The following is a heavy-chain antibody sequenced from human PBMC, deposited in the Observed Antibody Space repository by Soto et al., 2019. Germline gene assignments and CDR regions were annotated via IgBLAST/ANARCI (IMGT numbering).Heavy chain of an antibody. CDR1: GFTFSSYA. Sequence: GGSLRLSCAASGFTFSSYAMSWVRQAPGKGLEWVSAISGSGGSTYYADSVKGRFTISRDNSKNTLYLQMNSLRAEDTAVYYCAKEYRFELWLSDAFDIWGKGTMVTV. D-gene: IGHD5-18*01. CDR3: AKEYRFELWLSDAFDI. J-gene: IGHJ3*02. CDR2: ISGSGGST. V-gene: IGHV3-23*01.